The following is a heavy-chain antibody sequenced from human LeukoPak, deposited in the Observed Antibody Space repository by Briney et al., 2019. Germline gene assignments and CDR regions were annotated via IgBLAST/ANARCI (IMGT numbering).Heavy chain of an antibody. D-gene: IGHD1-26*01. CDR1: GFTFSSYS. CDR3: ARDLHIREWELPAP. J-gene: IGHJ5*02. CDR2: ISSSSSYI. Sequence: PGGSLRLSCAASGFTFSSYSMNWVRQAPGKGLEWVSSISSSSSYIYYADSVKGRFTISRDNAKNSLYLQMNSLRAEDTAVYYCARDLHIREWELPAPWGQGTLVTVSS. V-gene: IGHV3-21*01.